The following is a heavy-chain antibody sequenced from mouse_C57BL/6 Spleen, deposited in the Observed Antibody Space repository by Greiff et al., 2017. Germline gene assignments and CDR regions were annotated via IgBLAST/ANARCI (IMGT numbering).Heavy chain of an antibody. J-gene: IGHJ4*01. Sequence: VKLKQSGPGLVQPSQSLSITCPVSGFSLTSYGVHWVRQSPGKGLEWLGVIWSGGSTDYNAAFISRLSISKDNSKSQVFFKMNSLQADDTAIYYCARRITTVDYAMDYWGQGTSVTVSS. CDR2: IWSGGST. V-gene: IGHV2-2*01. CDR3: ARRITTVDYAMDY. CDR1: GFSLTSYG. D-gene: IGHD1-1*01.